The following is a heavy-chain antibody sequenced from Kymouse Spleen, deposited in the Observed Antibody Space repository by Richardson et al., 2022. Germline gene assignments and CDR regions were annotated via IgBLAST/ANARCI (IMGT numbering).Heavy chain of an antibody. CDR3: ARGLRFLDDGMDV. CDR2: IGTAGDT. V-gene: IGHV3-13*01. Sequence: EVQLVESGGGLVQPGGSLRLSCAASGFTFSSYDMHWVRQATGKGLEWVSAIGTAGDTYYPGSVKGRFTISRENAKNSLYLQMNSLRAGDTAVYYCARGLRFLDDGMDVWGQGTTVTVSS. CDR1: GFTFSSYD. J-gene: IGHJ6*02. D-gene: IGHD3-3*01.